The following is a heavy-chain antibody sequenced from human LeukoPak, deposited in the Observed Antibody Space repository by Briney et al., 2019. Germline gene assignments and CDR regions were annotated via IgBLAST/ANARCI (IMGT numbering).Heavy chain of an antibody. CDR2: INRSGST. CDR3: ARHLGGSEWLARWNWFDP. Sequence: PSETLSLTCSVSGGSISSSNYYWDWIRQPPGNGLEWIGEINRSGSTNYNPSLKSRVTISVDTSKNQFSLKLSSVTAADTAVYYCARHLGGSEWLARWNWFDPWGQGTLVTVSS. V-gene: IGHV4-39*01. J-gene: IGHJ5*02. D-gene: IGHD6-19*01. CDR1: GGSISSSNYY.